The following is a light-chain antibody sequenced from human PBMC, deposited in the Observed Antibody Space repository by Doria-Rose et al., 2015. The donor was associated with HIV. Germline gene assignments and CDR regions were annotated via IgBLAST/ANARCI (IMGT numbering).Light chain of an antibody. J-gene: IGLJ3*02. CDR2: EVT. V-gene: IGLV2-8*01. CDR1: SSDVGAYNY. CDR3: TTYAGANILV. Sequence: ASGSPGQSVTISCTGTSSDVGAYNYVSWYQQYPYKAPKLMIFEVTKRPPGVPDRFSGSKSGNTASLTVSGLQVEDEADYYCTTYAGANILVFGGGTKLTVL.